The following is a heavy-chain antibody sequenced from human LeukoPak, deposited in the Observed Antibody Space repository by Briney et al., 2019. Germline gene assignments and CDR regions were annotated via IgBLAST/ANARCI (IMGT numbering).Heavy chain of an antibody. V-gene: IGHV3-23*01. CDR1: GFTFSSYA. D-gene: IGHD3-10*01. J-gene: IGHJ3*02. Sequence: GGSLRLSCAASGFTFSSYAMSWVRQAPGKGLEWVSAISGSGGSTYYADSVKGRFTISRENAKNSLYLQMNSLRAGDTAVYYCARGPAPGTYGSGKGAFDIWGQGTMVTVSS. CDR3: ARGPAPGTYGSGKGAFDI. CDR2: ISGSGGST.